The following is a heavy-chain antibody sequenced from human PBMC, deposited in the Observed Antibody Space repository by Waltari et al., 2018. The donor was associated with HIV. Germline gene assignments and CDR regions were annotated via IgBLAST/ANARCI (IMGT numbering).Heavy chain of an antibody. Sequence: QVQLVQSGAEVTKPGASLKLSCEGSGSTFSAYYVHWIRQAPGQGLEWMGWINPKSGDTQYPRKLQGRVTMTRDTSVDTAYMYLNSLTYADAAVYYCARTSLRYPSLALDFWGRGTLVTVSS. CDR3: ARTSLRYPSLALDF. D-gene: IGHD3-9*01. CDR1: GSTFSAYY. V-gene: IGHV1-2*02. CDR2: INPKSGDT. J-gene: IGHJ4*02.